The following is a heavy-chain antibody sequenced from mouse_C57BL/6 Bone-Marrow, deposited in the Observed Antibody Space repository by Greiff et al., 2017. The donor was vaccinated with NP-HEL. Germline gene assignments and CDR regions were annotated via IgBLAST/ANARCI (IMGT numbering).Heavy chain of an antibody. V-gene: IGHV2-2*01. CDR2: IWSGGST. CDR1: GFSLTSYG. J-gene: IGHJ1*03. CDR3: ARKDYGSSYWYFDV. D-gene: IGHD1-1*01. Sequence: VKLMESGPGLVQPSQSLSITCTVSGFSLTSYGVHWVRQSPGKGLEWLGVIWSGGSTDYNAAFISRLSISKDNSKSQVFFKMNSLQADGTAIYYCARKDYGSSYWYFDVWGTGTTVTVSS.